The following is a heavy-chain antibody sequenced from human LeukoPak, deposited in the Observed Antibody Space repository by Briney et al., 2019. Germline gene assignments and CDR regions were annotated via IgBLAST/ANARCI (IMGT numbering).Heavy chain of an antibody. V-gene: IGHV1-18*04. CDR1: GYTFTSYG. D-gene: IGHD2-15*01. CDR2: ISAYNGNT. CDR3: ARMGIRCSGGSCYLFDY. J-gene: IGHJ4*02. Sequence: ASVKVSCKASGYTFTSYGISWVRQAPGQGLEWMGWISAYNGNTNYAQKLQGRVTMTTDTSTSTAYMELRSLRSDDTAVYNCARMGIRCSGGSCYLFDYWGQGTLVTVSS.